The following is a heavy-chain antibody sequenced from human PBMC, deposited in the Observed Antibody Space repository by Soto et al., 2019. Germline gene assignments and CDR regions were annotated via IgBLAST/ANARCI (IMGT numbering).Heavy chain of an antibody. Sequence: ASVKVSCKVSGYTLTELSMHWVRQAPGKGLEWMGGFDPEDGETIYAQKFQGRVTVTEDTSTDTAYMELSSLRSEDTAVYYCATDTIAVAGFDYWGQGTLVTVYS. CDR1: GYTLTELS. V-gene: IGHV1-24*01. CDR3: ATDTIAVAGFDY. D-gene: IGHD6-19*01. J-gene: IGHJ4*02. CDR2: FDPEDGET.